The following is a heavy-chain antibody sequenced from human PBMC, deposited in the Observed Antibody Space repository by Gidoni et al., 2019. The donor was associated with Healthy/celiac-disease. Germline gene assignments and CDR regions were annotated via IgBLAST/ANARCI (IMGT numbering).Heavy chain of an antibody. D-gene: IGHD6-13*01. J-gene: IGHJ4*02. Sequence: HITLQQSGPPLVTPPPTLTLPCTFSGFSLSTRGVGVGWIRQPPGKALEWLALIYWEDDKLDSPPLKSRLTITKDTSKNQVVLTRTNMDPVDTATYYCAHRGGAAYSSRWYGNWGQGTLVTVSS. CDR3: AHRGGAAYSSRWYGN. CDR1: GFSLSTRGVG. V-gene: IGHV2-5*02. CDR2: IYWEDDK.